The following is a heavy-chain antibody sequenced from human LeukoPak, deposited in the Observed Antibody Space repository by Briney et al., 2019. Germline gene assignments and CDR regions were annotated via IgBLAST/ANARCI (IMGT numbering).Heavy chain of an antibody. V-gene: IGHV3-23*01. Sequence: GGSLRLSCAASGFTFNNYAMSWVRQAPGKGLEWVSTISGSDDNTYYADSVKGRFTISRDNSKNTLYLQMNSLRADDTALYYCANDFDHWGQGTLVTVSS. CDR2: ISGSDDNT. CDR3: ANDFDH. CDR1: GFTFNNYA. J-gene: IGHJ4*02.